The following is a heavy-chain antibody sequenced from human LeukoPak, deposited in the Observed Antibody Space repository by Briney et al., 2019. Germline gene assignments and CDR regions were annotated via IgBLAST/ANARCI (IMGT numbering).Heavy chain of an antibody. J-gene: IGHJ4*02. D-gene: IGHD1-26*01. Sequence: KSLEWVSVLYSGGTAYYTNSVNGRFTISRDKSKNTLYRQMNRLRAEDTAIYYCAGHRELDYWGQGTLVTVSS. CDR2: LYSGGTA. CDR3: AGHRELDY. V-gene: IGHV3-66*04.